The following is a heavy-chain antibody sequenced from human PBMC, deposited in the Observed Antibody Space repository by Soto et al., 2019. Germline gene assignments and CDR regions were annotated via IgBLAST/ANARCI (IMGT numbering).Heavy chain of an antibody. CDR2: IKHDGSEK. J-gene: IGHJ1*01. CDR1: GFTFSSYW. Sequence: GGSLRLSCAASGFTFSSYWMSWVRQAPGKRLEWVANIKHDGSEKYYVDSVEGRFTISRDNGKNSLYLQMSSLRAEDTAVYFCARNRIGSSWHLEYFQHWGQGTWVTVS. D-gene: IGHD6-13*01. V-gene: IGHV3-7*03. CDR3: ARNRIGSSWHLEYFQH.